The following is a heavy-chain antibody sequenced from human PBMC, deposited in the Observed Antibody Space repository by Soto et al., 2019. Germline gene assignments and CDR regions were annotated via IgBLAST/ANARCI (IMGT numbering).Heavy chain of an antibody. V-gene: IGHV3-72*01. D-gene: IGHD1-7*01. CDR1: GFTFSDHY. J-gene: IGHJ6*03. Sequence: EVQLVESGGGLVQSGGSLRLSCAASGFTFSDHYMDWVRQAPGQGLEWVGRIRNRAKSYTTEYAASVKGRFTISRDESKNSLYLQMNSLETEDTAVYYCTNTGTTDSYYFMDVWGKGTTVTVSS. CDR3: TNTGTTDSYYFMDV. CDR2: IRNRAKSYTT.